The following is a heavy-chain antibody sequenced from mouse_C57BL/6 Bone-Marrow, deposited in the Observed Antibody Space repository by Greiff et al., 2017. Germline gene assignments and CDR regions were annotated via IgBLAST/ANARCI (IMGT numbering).Heavy chain of an antibody. D-gene: IGHD3-3*01. CDR1: GFTFSSYA. V-gene: IGHV5-4*03. CDR2: ISDGGSYT. Sequence: EVMLVESGGGLVKPGGSLKLSCAASGFTFSSYAMSWVRQTPEKRLEWVATISDGGSYTYYPDNVKGRFTISRDNAKNNLYLQMRHLKSEDTAMYYCARVRGLFDYWGQGTTLTVSS. CDR3: ARVRGLFDY. J-gene: IGHJ2*01.